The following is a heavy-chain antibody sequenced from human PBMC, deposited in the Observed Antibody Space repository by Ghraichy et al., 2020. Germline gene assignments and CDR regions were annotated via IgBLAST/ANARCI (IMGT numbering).Heavy chain of an antibody. CDR1: GFSFSTYS. Sequence: GGSLRLSCAASGFSFSTYSMNWVRQVPGKGLEWLSYISGSSGSIYYADSVRGRFTVSRDNAKNSLFLQMNSLRDEDTAVYYCARDRDDIWGNYRYSFNCWGQGTLGPVSS. CDR2: ISGSSGSI. D-gene: IGHD3-16*02. CDR3: ARDRDDIWGNYRYSFNC. J-gene: IGHJ4*02. V-gene: IGHV3-48*02.